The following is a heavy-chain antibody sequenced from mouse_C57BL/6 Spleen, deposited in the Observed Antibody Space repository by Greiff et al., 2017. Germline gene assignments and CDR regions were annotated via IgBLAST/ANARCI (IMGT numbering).Heavy chain of an antibody. CDR2: IDPETGGT. J-gene: IGHJ4*01. CDR1: GFTFTDCE. Sequence: VQLQQSGAELVRPGASVTLSCTASGFTFTDCEMHWVKQTPVHGLEWIGAIDPETGGTAYKQKFKGKAILTADKSSSTAYMELRSLTSEDSAVYYCTRSMDYWGQGTSVTVSS. CDR3: TRSMDY. V-gene: IGHV1-15*01.